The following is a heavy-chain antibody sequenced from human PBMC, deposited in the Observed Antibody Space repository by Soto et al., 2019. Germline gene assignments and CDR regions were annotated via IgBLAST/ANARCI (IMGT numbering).Heavy chain of an antibody. CDR3: SRGRPPRY. CDR2: IDHSGST. J-gene: IGHJ4*02. V-gene: IGHV4-34*02. CDR1: DGSFSGYY. Sequence: QVQLQQRGAGLWKPSETLSLTCTVSDGSFSGYYWSWIRQPPGKGLEWIGDIDHSGSTHYSPSLKSRLTMSVDTSKNQFSLHLTSVTAADTALYYCSRGRPPRYCGQGTLVTVSS.